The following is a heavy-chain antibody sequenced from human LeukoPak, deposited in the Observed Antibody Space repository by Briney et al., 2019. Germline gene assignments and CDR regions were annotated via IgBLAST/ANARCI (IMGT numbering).Heavy chain of an antibody. J-gene: IGHJ4*02. CDR2: IKSDGSTT. Sequence: PGGSLRLSCAASGFTFSNYWMHWVRQAPGKGLVWVSRIKSDGSTTSYADSVKGRFTISRDNAKNTLYLQMNSLRAEDTAVYYCARDLYNWNDLVYYFDYWGQGTLVTVSS. D-gene: IGHD1-20*01. CDR3: ARDLYNWNDLVYYFDY. CDR1: GFTFSNYW. V-gene: IGHV3-74*01.